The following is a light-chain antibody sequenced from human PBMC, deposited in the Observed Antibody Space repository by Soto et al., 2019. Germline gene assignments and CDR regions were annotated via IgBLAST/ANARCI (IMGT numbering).Light chain of an antibody. CDR3: QQYANSPQT. CDR1: QSVTSSY. J-gene: IGKJ2*01. CDR2: HAS. V-gene: IGKV3-20*01. Sequence: EIVLTQSPGPLSLSPGEIATLSCRPSQSVTSSYLAWYQQRPSQAPRLLIYHASTRAAGIPDRFSGSGSGRDFTLTISRLEPEDFAVYYCQQYANSPQTFGQGTKLEIK.